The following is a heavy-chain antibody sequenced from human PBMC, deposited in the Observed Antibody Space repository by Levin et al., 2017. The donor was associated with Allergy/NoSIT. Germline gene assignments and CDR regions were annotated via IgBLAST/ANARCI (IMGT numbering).Heavy chain of an antibody. V-gene: IGHV4-59*08. CDR1: GGFIHSYF. J-gene: IGHJ4*02. D-gene: IGHD2-2*02. CDR3: ARHREYRGSDS. CDR2: IYYNWNT. Sequence: PSETLSLTCTVSGGFIHSYFWSWIRQPPGKGLEWIGYIYYNWNTDYNPSLKSRVTISGDTSKNQFSLRLSSVTAADTAVYYCARHREYRGSDSWGQGTLVTVSS.